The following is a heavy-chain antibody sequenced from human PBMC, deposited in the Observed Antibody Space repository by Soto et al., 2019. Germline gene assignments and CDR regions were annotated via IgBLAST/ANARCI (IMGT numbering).Heavy chain of an antibody. V-gene: IGHV3-23*01. J-gene: IGHJ4*02. CDR3: STRMIAHFDF. CDR1: GFRFRDYT. D-gene: IGHD2-21*01. Sequence: PGGTLILSCAASGFRFRDYTLNWVRQAPGKGLEWVSTISDSPTGHTHYADSVRGRFTISRDDSTNTMFLQMDSLRVEDTAVYYCSTRMIAHFDFWGQGTVVTVSS. CDR2: ISDSPTGHT.